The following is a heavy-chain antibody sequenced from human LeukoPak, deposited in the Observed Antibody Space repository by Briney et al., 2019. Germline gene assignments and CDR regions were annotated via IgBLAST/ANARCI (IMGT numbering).Heavy chain of an antibody. CDR1: GYTFTNYD. CDR3: ARGGDGTYSDY. D-gene: IGHD3-10*01. Sequence: GASVTVSCTASGYTFTNYDINWVRQATGQGLEWMGWMNPNSGNTGYAQKFQGRVTMTRNTSIGTTYMELSSLRSEDTAVYYCARGGDGTYSDYWGQGTLVTVSS. CDR2: MNPNSGNT. J-gene: IGHJ4*02. V-gene: IGHV1-8*01.